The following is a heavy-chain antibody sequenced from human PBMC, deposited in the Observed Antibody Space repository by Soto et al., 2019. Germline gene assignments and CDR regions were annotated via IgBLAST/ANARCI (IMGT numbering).Heavy chain of an antibody. CDR1: GFTFSSYS. CDR2: ISSSSSYI. D-gene: IGHD3-10*01. Sequence: PGGSLRLSCAASGFTFSSYSMNWVRQAPGKGLEWVSSISSSSSYIYYADSVKGRFTISRDNAKNSLYLQMNSLRAEDTAVYYCARDGNLWFGELLAAYCSYGMDVCGQGPTVTVSS. V-gene: IGHV3-21*01. CDR3: ARDGNLWFGELLAAYCSYGMDV. J-gene: IGHJ6*02.